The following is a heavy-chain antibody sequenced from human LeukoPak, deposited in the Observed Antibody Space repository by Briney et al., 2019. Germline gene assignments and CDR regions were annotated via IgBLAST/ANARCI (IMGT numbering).Heavy chain of an antibody. CDR3: ARDHYTNSGDGWFDP. J-gene: IGHJ5*01. D-gene: IGHD1-26*01. V-gene: IGHV4-59*01. CDR2: IYYSGTT. CDR1: GASISSYY. Sequence: SETLSLTCSVPGASISSYYWSWIRQPPGKGLEWIGYIYYSGTTKYNPSLKSRVSISVDTSKNQFSLKLSSVTAVDTAVYYCARDHYTNSGDGWFDPWGQGTLVTVSS.